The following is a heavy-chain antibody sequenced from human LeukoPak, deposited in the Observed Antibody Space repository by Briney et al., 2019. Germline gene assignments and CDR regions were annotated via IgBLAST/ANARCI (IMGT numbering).Heavy chain of an antibody. Sequence: GGSLRLSCAASGFTFSSYWMSWVRQAPGKGLEWVANIKEDGSEKYYVDSVKGRFTISRDNAKKSLFLQMNSLRVEDTVVYYCARGRNLAVWGQGTTVTVSS. CDR3: ARGRNLAV. V-gene: IGHV3-7*01. CDR1: GFTFSSYW. CDR2: IKEDGSEK. J-gene: IGHJ6*02.